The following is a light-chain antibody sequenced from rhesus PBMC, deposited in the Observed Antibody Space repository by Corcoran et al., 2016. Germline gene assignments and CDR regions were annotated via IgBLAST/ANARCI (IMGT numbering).Light chain of an antibody. V-gene: IGKV3-42*02. Sequence: EIVMTQSPATLSLSPGERATLSCRASQSVNSKLAWYQQKPGQAPSLLIYASSTRATGIPDRFRGSGSGTDFTLTISSLETEDFAVVYWQQYRQWPPTFGGGTKVEIK. CDR3: QQYRQWPPT. CDR1: QSVNSK. J-gene: IGKJ4*01. CDR2: ASS.